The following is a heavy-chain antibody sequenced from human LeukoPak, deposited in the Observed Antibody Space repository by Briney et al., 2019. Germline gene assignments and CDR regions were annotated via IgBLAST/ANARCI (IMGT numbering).Heavy chain of an antibody. Sequence: GGSLRLSCAASGFTFSSYEMNWVRQAPGKGLEWVSYISNSGTAIYYADSVKGRFTISRDNAKNSLHLQMDSLRAEDTAVYYCTKHITTDATTPFYYGMDVWGQGTTVTVSS. D-gene: IGHD3-22*01. V-gene: IGHV3-48*03. CDR3: TKHITTDATTPFYYGMDV. CDR2: ISNSGTAI. J-gene: IGHJ6*02. CDR1: GFTFSSYE.